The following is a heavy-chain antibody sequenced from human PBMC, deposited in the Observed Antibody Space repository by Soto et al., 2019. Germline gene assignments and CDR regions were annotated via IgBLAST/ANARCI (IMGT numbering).Heavy chain of an antibody. V-gene: IGHV4-34*01. CDR2: INHSGST. Sequence: SETLSLTCAVYGGSFSGYYWSWIRQPPGKGLEWIGEINHSGSTNYNPSLKSRVTISVDTSKNQFSLKLSSVTAADTAVYYCARRTRYCTNGVVQRCYGMDVWGQGTTVTVSS. D-gene: IGHD2-8*01. CDR1: GGSFSGYY. J-gene: IGHJ6*02. CDR3: ARRTRYCTNGVVQRCYGMDV.